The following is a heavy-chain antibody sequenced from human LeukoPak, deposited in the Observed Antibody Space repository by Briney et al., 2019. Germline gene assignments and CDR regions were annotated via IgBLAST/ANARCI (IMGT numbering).Heavy chain of an antibody. V-gene: IGHV4-61*02. CDR3: ARGPYSYDSSGAFDI. CDR1: GDSISSGDYY. Sequence: SETLSLTCTVSGDSISSGDYYWSWIRQPAGKGLEWIGRISSSGSTNYNPSVKSRVTISVDTSKNQFSLKLSSVTAADTAVYFCARGPYSYDSSGAFDIWGQGTMVTVSS. D-gene: IGHD3-22*01. CDR2: ISSSGST. J-gene: IGHJ3*02.